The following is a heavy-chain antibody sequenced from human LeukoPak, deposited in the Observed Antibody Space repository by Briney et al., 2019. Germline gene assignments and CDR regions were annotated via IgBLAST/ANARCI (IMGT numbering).Heavy chain of an antibody. Sequence: GGSLRLSCAASGFAFSGSAMHWVRQASGKGLEWVGRIRSKANSYATAYAASVKGRFTISRDNSKNSLYLQMNSLRTEDTALYYCAKESNPYGSGSWIGAFDIWGQGTMVTVSS. J-gene: IGHJ3*02. CDR3: AKESNPYGSGSWIGAFDI. CDR2: IRSKANSYAT. CDR1: GFAFSGSA. D-gene: IGHD3-10*01. V-gene: IGHV3-73*01.